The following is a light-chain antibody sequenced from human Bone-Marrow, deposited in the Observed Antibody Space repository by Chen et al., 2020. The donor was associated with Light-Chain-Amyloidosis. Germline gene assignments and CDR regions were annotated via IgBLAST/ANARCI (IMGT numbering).Light chain of an antibody. Sequence: SYELPQPPSVSVSPGQTARINCSGDDLPTKYAYWYQQKPGQAPVLVIHRDTVRPSGISERFSGSSSGTTATLTISGVQAEDEADYHCQSADSSGTYEVIFGGGTKLTVL. J-gene: IGLJ2*01. CDR3: QSADSSGTYEVI. CDR1: DLPTKY. CDR2: RDT. V-gene: IGLV3-25*03.